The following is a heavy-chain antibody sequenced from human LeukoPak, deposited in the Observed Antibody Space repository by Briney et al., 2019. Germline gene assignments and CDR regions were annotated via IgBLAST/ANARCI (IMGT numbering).Heavy chain of an antibody. V-gene: IGHV3-38-3*01. J-gene: IGHJ6*03. Sequence: GGSLRLSCAASGFTVSSNEMSWVRQAPGKGLEWVSSISGGSTYYADSRKGRFTISRDNAKNSLYLQMNSLRAEDTAVYYCVYGPGSYYGSPGLYYMDVWGKGTTVTISS. CDR2: ISGGST. CDR1: GFTVSSNE. D-gene: IGHD3-10*01. CDR3: VYGPGSYYGSPGLYYMDV.